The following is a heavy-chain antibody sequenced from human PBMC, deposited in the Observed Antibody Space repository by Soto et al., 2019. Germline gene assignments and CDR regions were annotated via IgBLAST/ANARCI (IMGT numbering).Heavy chain of an antibody. CDR3: ARVDLAVVYYDFRSGYYTRGYYFDY. D-gene: IGHD3-3*01. V-gene: IGHV4-34*01. CDR1: GGSFSGYY. Sequence: SETLSLTCAVYGGSFSGYYWSWIRQPPGKGLEWIGEINHSGSTNYNPSLKSRVTISVDTSKNQFSLKLSSVTAADTAVYYCARVDLAVVYYDFRSGYYTRGYYFDYWGQGTLVTVS. CDR2: INHSGST. J-gene: IGHJ4*02.